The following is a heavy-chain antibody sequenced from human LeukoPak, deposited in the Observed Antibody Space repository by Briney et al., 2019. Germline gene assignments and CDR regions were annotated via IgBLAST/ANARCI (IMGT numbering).Heavy chain of an antibody. J-gene: IGHJ4*02. D-gene: IGHD4-17*01. CDR2: ISYDGSNK. Sequence: GGSLRLSCAASGFTFSSYAMHWVRQAPGKGLEGVAVISYDGSNKYYADSVKGRFTISRDNSKNTLYLQMNSLRAEDTAVYYCAKEIWPTVTTPGWTYFDYWGQGALVTASS. V-gene: IGHV3-30*04. CDR3: AKEIWPTVTTPGWTYFDY. CDR1: GFTFSSYA.